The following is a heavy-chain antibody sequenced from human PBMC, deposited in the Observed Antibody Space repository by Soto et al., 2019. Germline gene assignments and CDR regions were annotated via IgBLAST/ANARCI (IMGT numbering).Heavy chain of an antibody. J-gene: IGHJ6*02. CDR2: MNPKSGYT. D-gene: IGHD2-21*01. Sequence: QVQLVQSGAEVKKPGASVKVSCKASGYTFTSYDINWVRQATGQGLEWMGWMNPKSGYTGYAEKFQGRVTMSRNTPTSTAYMELSSLRFEDTAVYYCARTAGDPDVWGQGTTVTVSS. V-gene: IGHV1-8*01. CDR3: ARTAGDPDV. CDR1: GYTFTSYD.